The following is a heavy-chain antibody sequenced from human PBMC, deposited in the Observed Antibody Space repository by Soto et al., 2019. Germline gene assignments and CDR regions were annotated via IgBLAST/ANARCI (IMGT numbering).Heavy chain of an antibody. J-gene: IGHJ6*02. CDR3: AREKLGLDV. Sequence: QVQLVESGGGVVQPGRSLRLSCAASGFIFSSYAMHWVRQAPGKGLEWVAVISYDGSNKYYADSVKGRFTISRDNSKNTLYLQMNSLRAEDTAVYYCAREKLGLDVWGQGTTVTVSS. D-gene: IGHD7-27*01. CDR2: ISYDGSNK. V-gene: IGHV3-30-3*01. CDR1: GFIFSSYA.